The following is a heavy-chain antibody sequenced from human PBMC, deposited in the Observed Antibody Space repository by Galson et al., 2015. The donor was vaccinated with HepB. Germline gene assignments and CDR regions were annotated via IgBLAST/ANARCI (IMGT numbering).Heavy chain of an antibody. CDR1: GFIVTNNY. J-gene: IGHJ4*02. D-gene: IGHD1-26*01. CDR2: IDSGGST. Sequence: SLRLSCAASGFIVTNNYMTWVRQTPGKGLEWVSVIDSGGSTYYVDSMKGRLIISRDNSKNTLYLQLNNLRTEETAVYYCARAPGGREIDYWGQGTLVTVSS. V-gene: IGHV3-53*01. CDR3: ARAPGGREIDY.